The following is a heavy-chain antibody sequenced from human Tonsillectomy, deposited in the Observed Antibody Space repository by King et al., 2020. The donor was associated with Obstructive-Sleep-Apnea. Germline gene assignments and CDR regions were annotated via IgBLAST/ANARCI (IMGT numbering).Heavy chain of an antibody. D-gene: IGHD3-22*01. CDR3: AKQQGYYYDSSGYYFDY. CDR1: GFTLSSYA. Sequence: VQLVESGGGLVQPGGSLRLSCAASGFTLSSYAMSWVRQAPGKGLEWVSAISGSGGSTYYADSVKGRFTISRDNSKNTLYLQMNSLRAEDTAVYYCAKQQGYYYDSSGYYFDYWGQGTLVTVSS. V-gene: IGHV3-23*04. CDR2: ISGSGGST. J-gene: IGHJ4*02.